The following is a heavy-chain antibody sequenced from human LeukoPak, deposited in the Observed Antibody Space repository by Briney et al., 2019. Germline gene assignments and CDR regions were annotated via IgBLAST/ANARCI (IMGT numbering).Heavy chain of an antibody. CDR1: GFTFDAYA. V-gene: IGHV3-9*01. J-gene: IGHJ4*02. D-gene: IGHD3-10*01. CDR3: AKSYYYGSGSYYLFDY. Sequence: GRSLRLSCAASGFTFDAYAMHCARQAPGKCLEWVSGISWNSGSIGYADSVKGRFTISRDNAKNSLYLQMNSLRAEDTALYYCAKSYYYGSGSYYLFDYWGQGTLVTVSS. CDR2: ISWNSGSI.